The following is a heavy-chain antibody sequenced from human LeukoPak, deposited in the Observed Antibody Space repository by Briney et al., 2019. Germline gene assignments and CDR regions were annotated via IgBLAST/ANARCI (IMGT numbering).Heavy chain of an antibody. CDR1: GYTFISYG. V-gene: IGHV1-18*01. CDR2: ISAYNGNT. D-gene: IGHD6-13*01. CDR3: ARADGVGSTWDQGGSRDAFDI. J-gene: IGHJ3*02. Sequence: ASVKVSCKASGYTFISYGISWVRQAPGQGLEWVGWISAYNGNTNFAQKLQGRVTMTTDTSTSTAYMELSSLRSDDTAVYYCARADGVGSTWDQGGSRDAFDIWGQGTKVTVSS.